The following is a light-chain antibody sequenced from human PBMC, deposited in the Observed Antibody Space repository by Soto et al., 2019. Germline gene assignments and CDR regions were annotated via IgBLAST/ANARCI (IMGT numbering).Light chain of an antibody. J-gene: IGLJ1*01. V-gene: IGLV2-8*01. CDR1: SSDFGGYDY. CDR2: EVT. Sequence: QSALTQPPSASGSPGQSVTISCTGTSSDFGGYDYVSWYQQHPGKAPKLMIYEVTIRPSGVSDRFSGSKSGNTASLTISGLQAEDEADYYCCAYVGARTYVFGTGTKVTVL. CDR3: CAYVGARTYV.